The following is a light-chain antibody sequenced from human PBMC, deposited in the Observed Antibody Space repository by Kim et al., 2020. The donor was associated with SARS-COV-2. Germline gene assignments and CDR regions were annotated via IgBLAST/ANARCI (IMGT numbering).Light chain of an antibody. CDR2: GNN. Sequence: QSVLTPPPSVSGAPGQRVTISCTGSSSNIGAGYDVHWYQHLPGTAPKVLIYGNNNRPSGVPDRISGSKSGTSASLAITGLQAEDEADYYCQSFDTSLSGPVFGGGTQLTFL. V-gene: IGLV1-40*01. CDR3: QSFDTSLSGPV. J-gene: IGLJ3*02. CDR1: SSNIGAGYD.